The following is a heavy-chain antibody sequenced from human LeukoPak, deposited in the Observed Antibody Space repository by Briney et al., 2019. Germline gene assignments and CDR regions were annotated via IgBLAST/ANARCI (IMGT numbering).Heavy chain of an antibody. CDR1: GGSINNYY. CDR2: IYYSGST. D-gene: IGHD6-19*01. V-gene: IGHV4-59*01. CDR3: ARGSSGWHAAVDY. Sequence: SETLSLTCTVSGGSINNYYWSWIRQPPGKGLEWIGYIYYSGSTNYNPSLKSRVTISLDTSKNQFSLKLSSVTAADTAVYYCARGSSGWHAAVDYWGQGTLVTVS. J-gene: IGHJ4*02.